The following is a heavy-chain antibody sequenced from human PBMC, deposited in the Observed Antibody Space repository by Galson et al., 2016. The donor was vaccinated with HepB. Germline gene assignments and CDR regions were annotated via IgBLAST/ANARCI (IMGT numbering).Heavy chain of an antibody. CDR3: AREPRGVIITYYYYGMDV. CDR1: GGSFSGYY. V-gene: IGHV4-34*01. D-gene: IGHD3-10*01. CDR2: INHSGST. Sequence: ETLSLTCAVYGGSFSGYYWSWIRQPPGKGLEWIGEINHSGSTNYNPSLKSRVTISVDTSKNQFSLKLSSVTAAATAVYYCAREPRGVIITYYYYGMDVWGQGTTVTVSS. J-gene: IGHJ6*02.